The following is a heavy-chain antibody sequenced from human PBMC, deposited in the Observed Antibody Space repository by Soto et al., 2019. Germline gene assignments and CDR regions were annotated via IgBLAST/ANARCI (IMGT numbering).Heavy chain of an antibody. CDR2: ISVSGGGT. V-gene: IGHV3-23*01. D-gene: IGHD5-12*01. CDR3: AKYHGYKGPLYYYYYGMDV. J-gene: IGHJ6*04. Sequence: GWSLRLSGSASVFTFSSYAMSWVRQAPGKGLECVSAISVSGGGTYYADSVKGRFTISRDNSKNTLYLQMNSLRAEDRAVYYCAKYHGYKGPLYYYYYGMDVWGKGPKVTGSS. CDR1: VFTFSSYA.